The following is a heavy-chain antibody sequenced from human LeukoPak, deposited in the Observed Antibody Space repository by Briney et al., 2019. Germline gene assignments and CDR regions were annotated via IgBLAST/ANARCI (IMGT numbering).Heavy chain of an antibody. V-gene: IGHV3-20*04. CDR2: INWNGGST. Sequence: PGGSLRLSCAASGFTFDDYGMSWVRQAPGKGLEWVSGINWNGGSTGYADSVKGRFTISRDNSKNTLYLQMNSLRAEDTAVYYCAKGVSSGYGPIYYFDYWGQGTLVTVSS. D-gene: IGHD3-22*01. J-gene: IGHJ4*02. CDR3: AKGVSSGYGPIYYFDY. CDR1: GFTFDDYG.